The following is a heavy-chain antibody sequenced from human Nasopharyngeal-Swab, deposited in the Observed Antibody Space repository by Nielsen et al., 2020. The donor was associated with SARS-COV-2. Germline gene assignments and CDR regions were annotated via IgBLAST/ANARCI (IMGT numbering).Heavy chain of an antibody. J-gene: IGHJ4*02. D-gene: IGHD3-22*01. Sequence: GRSLRLSFTTSGLTSGDYVINWVRQAQGKGLEWVGFIRTKPYGETTEYAASVKGRFTIARDDSTSVAYLQMNSLKTEDTVVYYCTRDHFGIEVFSRPHFDYWGQGTLVTVSS. CDR2: IRTKPYGETT. V-gene: IGHV3-49*04. CDR1: GLTSGDYV. CDR3: TRDHFGIEVFSRPHFDY.